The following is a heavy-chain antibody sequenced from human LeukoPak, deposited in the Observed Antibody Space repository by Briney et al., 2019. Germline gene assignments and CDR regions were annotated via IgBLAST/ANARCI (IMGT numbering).Heavy chain of an antibody. V-gene: IGHV4-59*08. Sequence: DPSETLSLTCTVSGGSISSYYWSWIRQPPGKGLEWIGYTHHSGNALYNPSLKSRVTTSVDTSKNQFSLSLSSVTAADTAVYYCARNKVMALAHYFDYWGQGTLVTVSS. D-gene: IGHD3-16*01. CDR2: THHSGNA. CDR1: GGSISSYY. CDR3: ARNKVMALAHYFDY. J-gene: IGHJ4*02.